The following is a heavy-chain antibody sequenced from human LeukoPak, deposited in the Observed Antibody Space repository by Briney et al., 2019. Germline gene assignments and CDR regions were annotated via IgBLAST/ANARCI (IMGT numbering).Heavy chain of an antibody. D-gene: IGHD6-19*01. CDR2: IYGGGRT. CDR3: ATLAVAGAETAFDF. V-gene: IGHV3-66*01. Sequence: PGGSLRLSCAASGITVSSNYMSWVRQAPGKGLEWVSVIYGGGRTYYADSVKGRFTISGDNSKNTLYLQMNSLRAEDTAVYYCATLAVAGAETAFDFWGLGTMVTASS. J-gene: IGHJ3*01. CDR1: GITVSSNY.